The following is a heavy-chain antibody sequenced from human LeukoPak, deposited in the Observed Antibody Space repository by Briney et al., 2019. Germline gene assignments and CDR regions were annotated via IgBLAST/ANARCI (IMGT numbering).Heavy chain of an antibody. CDR3: ARVASYGDFPDALEI. V-gene: IGHV1-2*02. CDR2: INPHTGGA. CDR1: GYTFSGYY. J-gene: IGHJ3*02. D-gene: IGHD4-17*01. Sequence: GASVKVSCKASGYTFSGYYMQWVRQAPGQGLEWMGWINPHTGGAKYGHKFQGRVTMTRDKSINTAYMEVSSLRSDGTAVYYCARVASYGDFPDALEIWGQGTLVIVSS.